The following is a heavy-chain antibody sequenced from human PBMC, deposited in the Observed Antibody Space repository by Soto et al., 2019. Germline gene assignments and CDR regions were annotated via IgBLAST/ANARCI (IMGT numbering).Heavy chain of an antibody. J-gene: IGHJ1*01. V-gene: IGHV4-59*08. Sequence: SETLSLTCTVPGGSIISYYWSWIRQPPGKGLEWIGYIYSSGSTNYNPSLKSRVTISVDTSKNQFSLKLSSVTAADTAVYYCARSGSYSDFQHWGQGTLVTVS. CDR3: ARSGSYSDFQH. CDR2: IYSSGST. D-gene: IGHD1-26*01. CDR1: GGSIISYY.